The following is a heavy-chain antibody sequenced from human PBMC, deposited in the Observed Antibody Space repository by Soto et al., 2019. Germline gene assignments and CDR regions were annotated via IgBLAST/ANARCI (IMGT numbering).Heavy chain of an antibody. V-gene: IGHV1-18*01. J-gene: IGHJ5*02. D-gene: IGHD6-13*01. Sequence: ASVKVSCKASGYTFIRYGISWVRQAPGQGLEWMGWISTHNGNTYYAQKLQGRVTMITDTSTSTAYMELRSLRSDDTAVYYCARVRYSSSWYDNWFDPWGQGTLVTVSS. CDR2: ISTHNGNT. CDR3: ARVRYSSSWYDNWFDP. CDR1: GYTFIRYG.